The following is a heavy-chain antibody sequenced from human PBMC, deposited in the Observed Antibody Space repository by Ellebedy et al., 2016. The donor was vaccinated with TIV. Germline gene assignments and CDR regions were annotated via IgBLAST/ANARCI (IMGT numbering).Heavy chain of an antibody. V-gene: IGHV4-59*08. J-gene: IGHJ4*02. D-gene: IGHD6-19*01. CDR2: MYYSGSS. Sequence: MPSETLSLTCSVSGASTDSYFWSWIRQPPGKGLQWIGYMYYSGSSNYNPSLESRVTISIDTSKNQVPLKLSSVTAADTAVYYCARVPYSSGWYFDYWGQGTLVTVSS. CDR3: ARVPYSSGWYFDY. CDR1: GASTDSYF.